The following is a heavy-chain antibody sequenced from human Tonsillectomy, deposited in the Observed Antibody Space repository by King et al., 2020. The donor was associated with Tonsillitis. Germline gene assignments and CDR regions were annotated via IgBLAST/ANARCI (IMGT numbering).Heavy chain of an antibody. J-gene: IGHJ4*02. CDR2: VSGSSIST. CDR3: AKPDSGRLPYYFDS. D-gene: IGHD3-10*01. Sequence: VQLVESGGGLVQPGGSLRLSCAASGFSFSSFAMSWVRQAPGKGLEWVSTVSGSSISTYYADSVKGRFTISRDNSKNTLFLQINSLRPEDTALYYCAKPDSGRLPYYFDSWGQGTLVTVSS. V-gene: IGHV3-23*04. CDR1: GFSFSSFA.